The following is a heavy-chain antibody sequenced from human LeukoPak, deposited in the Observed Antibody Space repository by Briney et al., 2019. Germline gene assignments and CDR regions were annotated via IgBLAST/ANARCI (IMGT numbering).Heavy chain of an antibody. CDR2: IYYSGST. CDR1: GGSISSSSYY. J-gene: IGHJ4*02. Sequence: SETLSLTCTVSGGSISSSSYYWGWIRQPAGKGLEWIGSIYYSGSTYYNPSLKSRVSISVDTSKNQFSLKLSSVTAADTAVYYCARHAYYDSSGYYTFDYWGQGTLVTVSS. D-gene: IGHD3-22*01. CDR3: ARHAYYDSSGYYTFDY. V-gene: IGHV4-39*01.